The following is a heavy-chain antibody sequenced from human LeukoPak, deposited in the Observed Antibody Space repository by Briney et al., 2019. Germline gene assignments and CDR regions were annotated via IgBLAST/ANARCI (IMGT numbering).Heavy chain of an antibody. CDR2: INHSGST. J-gene: IGHJ6*04. V-gene: IGHV4-34*01. Sequence: SETLSLTCAVYGGSFSGYYWSWIRQPPGKGLEWIGEINHSGSTNYNPSLKSRVTISVDTTKNQFSLKLSSVTAAQPAVYYCARQRCSSTSCSLFVDGWGKGSTVTVSS. D-gene: IGHD2-2*01. CDR1: GGSFSGYY. CDR3: ARQRCSSTSCSLFVDG.